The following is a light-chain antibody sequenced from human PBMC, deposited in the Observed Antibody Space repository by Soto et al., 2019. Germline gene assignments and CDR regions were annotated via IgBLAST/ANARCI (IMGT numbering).Light chain of an antibody. CDR1: QRISYY. CDR3: QRSYSTPFT. CDR2: AAS. J-gene: IGKJ5*01. V-gene: IGKV1-39*01. Sequence: DIQMTQSPSSLSASVGDRVTITCRASQRISYYLNWFQQKPGRAPKLLIYAASSLEAGVPSRYSGSGSGTDFTLTISSLQPEDFATYYCQRSYSTPFTFGQGTRLEIK.